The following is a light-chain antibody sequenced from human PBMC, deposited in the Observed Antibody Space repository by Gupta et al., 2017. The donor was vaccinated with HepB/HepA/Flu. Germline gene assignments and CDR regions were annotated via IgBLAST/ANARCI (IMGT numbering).Light chain of an antibody. Sequence: QSVVTLPPSVSEAPRQRVTISCSGSWSNIGDNTVNWYQQLPGKAPKLLIYYDDLLPSGVSDRFSGSKSGTSASLTISGLQAEDEADYYCAAWDDSRNCLVFGGETKLTVL. CDR3: AAWDDSRNCLV. J-gene: IGLJ3*02. CDR2: YDD. CDR1: WSNIGDNT. V-gene: IGLV1-36*01.